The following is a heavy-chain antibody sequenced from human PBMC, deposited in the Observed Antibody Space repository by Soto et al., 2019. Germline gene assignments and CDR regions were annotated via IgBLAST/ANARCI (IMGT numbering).Heavy chain of an antibody. V-gene: IGHV4-34*01. CDR1: DGSFSGYY. CDR2: IYYSGST. CDR3: ARRGSSWYFPTNYYYYGMDV. D-gene: IGHD6-13*01. J-gene: IGHJ6*02. Sequence: SETLSLTCAVYDGSFSGYYWSWLRQTPGKGLEWIGEIYYSGSTYYNPSLKSRVTISVDTSKNQFSLKLSSVTAADTAVYYCARRGSSWYFPTNYYYYGMDVWGQGTTVTVSS.